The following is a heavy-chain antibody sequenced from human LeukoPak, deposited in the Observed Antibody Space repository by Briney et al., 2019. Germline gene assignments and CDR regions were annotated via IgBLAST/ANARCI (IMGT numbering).Heavy chain of an antibody. D-gene: IGHD2-15*01. CDR1: GYTFTSYD. V-gene: IGHV1-8*01. J-gene: IGHJ4*02. Sequence: ASVKVSCKASGYTFTSYDINWVRQATGQGLEWMGWLNPNSGNTGYAQKFQGRVTMTRNTSISTAYMELSSLRSEDTAVYYCARLHERGVVVVAAGEANFYTHNDYWGQGTLVTVSS. CDR2: LNPNSGNT. CDR3: ARLHERGVVVVAAGEANFYTHNDY.